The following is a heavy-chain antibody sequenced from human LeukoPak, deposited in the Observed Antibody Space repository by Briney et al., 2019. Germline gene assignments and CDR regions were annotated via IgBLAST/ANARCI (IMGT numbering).Heavy chain of an antibody. D-gene: IGHD3-22*01. J-gene: IGHJ6*02. CDR1: GGSFSGYY. CDR2: INHSGST. Sequence: SVTLSLTCAVYGGSFSGYYWSWIRQPPGKGLEWIGEINHSGSTNYNPSLKSRVTISVDTSKNQFSLKLSSVTAADTAVYYCARGGGITMIYYYYGMDVWGQGTTVTVSS. V-gene: IGHV4-34*01. CDR3: ARGGGITMIYYYYGMDV.